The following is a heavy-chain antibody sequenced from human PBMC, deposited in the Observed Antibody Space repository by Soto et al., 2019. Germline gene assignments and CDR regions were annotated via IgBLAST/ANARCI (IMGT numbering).Heavy chain of an antibody. D-gene: IGHD3-16*01. CDR1: GFTFSSSS. J-gene: IGHJ3*01. CDR2: ISATSSST. CDR3: ARYDAFKGFDL. V-gene: IGHV3-21*01. Sequence: EVQLVESGGGLVKPGGSLRLSCTASGFTFSSSSMHWVRQAPGKGLEWVSSISATSSSTDFADSVTGRFTISRDNVNDSVFLQVGSLRAEDSGIYYCARYDAFKGFDLWGRGTKVIVSS.